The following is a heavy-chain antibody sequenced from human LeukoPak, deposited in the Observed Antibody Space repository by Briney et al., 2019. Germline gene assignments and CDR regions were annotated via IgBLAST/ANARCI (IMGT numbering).Heavy chain of an antibody. J-gene: IGHJ5*02. Sequence: GGSLRLSCAASGFTFSSSAMSWVRQAPGKGLEWVSYISSGSATIYYADSVKGRFTISRDNAKNSLYLQMNSLRAEDTAVYYCARGAFQGYCSGGSCLETLRFDPWGQGTLVTVSS. D-gene: IGHD2-15*01. CDR2: ISSGSATI. CDR1: GFTFSSSA. V-gene: IGHV3-48*01. CDR3: ARGAFQGYCSGGSCLETLRFDP.